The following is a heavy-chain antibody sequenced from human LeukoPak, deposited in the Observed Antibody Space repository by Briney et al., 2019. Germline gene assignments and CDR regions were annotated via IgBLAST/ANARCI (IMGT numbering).Heavy chain of an antibody. J-gene: IGHJ6*03. CDR3: ARRLSYYYYYMDV. CDR2: INHSGST. V-gene: IGHV4-34*01. CDR1: AGSFSGYY. Sequence: SETLSLTCAVYAGSFSGYYWSWIRQPPGKGLEWIGEINHSGSTNYNPSLKSRVTVSVDTSKNQFSLKLSSVTAADTAVYYCARRLSYYYYYMDVWGKGTTVTISS.